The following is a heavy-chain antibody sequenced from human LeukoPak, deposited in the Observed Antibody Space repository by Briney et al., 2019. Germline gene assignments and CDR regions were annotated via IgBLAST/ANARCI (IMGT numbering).Heavy chain of an antibody. Sequence: ASVKVSCKASGYTFTDYYMHWVRQATGQGLEWMGWMNPNSGNTGYAQKFQGRVTMTRNTSISTAYMELSSLRSEDTAVYYCARGYGSGSYWYYYYYYMDVWGKGTTVTISS. J-gene: IGHJ6*03. CDR2: MNPNSGNT. D-gene: IGHD3-10*01. CDR3: ARGYGSGSYWYYYYYYMDV. V-gene: IGHV1-8*02. CDR1: GYTFTDYY.